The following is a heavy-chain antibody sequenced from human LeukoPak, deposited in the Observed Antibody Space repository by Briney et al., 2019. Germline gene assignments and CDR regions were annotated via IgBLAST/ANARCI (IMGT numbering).Heavy chain of an antibody. V-gene: IGHV3-30*03. CDR1: GFTFSSYG. J-gene: IGHJ4*02. Sequence: GGSLRLSCAASGFTFSSYGTHWVRQAPGKGLEWVAVISYDGSNKYYADSVKGRFTISRDNSKNTLYLQMNSLRAEDTAVYYCARDEVGVGATHDYWGQGTLVTVSS. CDR3: ARDEVGVGATHDY. CDR2: ISYDGSNK. D-gene: IGHD1-26*01.